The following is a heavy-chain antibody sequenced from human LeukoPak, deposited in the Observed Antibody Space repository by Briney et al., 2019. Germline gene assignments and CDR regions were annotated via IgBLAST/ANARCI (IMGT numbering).Heavy chain of an antibody. CDR1: GYTFTSYD. CDR3: ARGKMSGSYYGY. CDR2: MNPNSGNT. D-gene: IGHD1-26*01. J-gene: IGHJ4*02. Sequence: ASVTVSCKASGYTFTSYDINWVRQATGQGLEWMGWMNPNSGNTGYAQKFQGRVTMTRNTSISTAYMELSSLRSEDTAVYYCARGKMSGSYYGYWGQGTLVTVSS. V-gene: IGHV1-8*01.